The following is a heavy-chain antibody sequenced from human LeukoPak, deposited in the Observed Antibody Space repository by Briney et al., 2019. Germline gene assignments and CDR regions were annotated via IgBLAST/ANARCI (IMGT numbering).Heavy chain of an antibody. J-gene: IGHJ4*02. CDR1: GFTFSSYA. CDR2: LSGSGGLT. CDR3: ARGTYCAAGGCYSTFDS. Sequence: GSLRLSCAASGFTFSSYAMSWVRQAPGKGLEWVSSLSGSGGLTYYAESLRGRFTISRDNPKSTLYLQMNSLRVDDTAVYFCARGTYCAAGGCYSTFDSWGQGTLVTVSS. D-gene: IGHD2-21*02. V-gene: IGHV3-23*01.